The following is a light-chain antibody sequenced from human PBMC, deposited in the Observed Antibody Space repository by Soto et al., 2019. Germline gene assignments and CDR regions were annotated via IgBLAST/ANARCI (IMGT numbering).Light chain of an antibody. CDR3: QQYYSYPLIP. V-gene: IGKV1-8*01. CDR2: AAS. CDR1: QGISSY. Sequence: AIRMTQSPSSVSASTGDRVTITCRASQGISSYLAWYQQKPGKAPKLLIYAASTLQSGVPSRFSGSGSGTDFTLTISCLQSEDFATYYYQQYYSYPLIPFAPGTKVASK. J-gene: IGKJ3*01.